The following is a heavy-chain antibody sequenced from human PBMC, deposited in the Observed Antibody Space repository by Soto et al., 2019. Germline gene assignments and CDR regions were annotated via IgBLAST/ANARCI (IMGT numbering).Heavy chain of an antibody. CDR1: GGTFSNYA. V-gene: IGHV1-69*13. J-gene: IGHJ6*02. CDR3: ARDYYDSSGYTFYCGMDV. Sequence: SVKVSCKASGGTFSNYAISWVRQAPGQRLEWMGGIIPIFGTANYAQKFQGRVTITADESTSTAYMELSSLRSEDTAVYYCARDYYDSSGYTFYCGMDVWGQGTTVTVSS. D-gene: IGHD3-22*01. CDR2: IIPIFGTA.